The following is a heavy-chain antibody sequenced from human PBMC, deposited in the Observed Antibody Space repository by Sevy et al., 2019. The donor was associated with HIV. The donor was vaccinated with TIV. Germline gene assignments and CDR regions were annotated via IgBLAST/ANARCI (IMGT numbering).Heavy chain of an antibody. J-gene: IGHJ3*02. CDR1: GYTFTGYY. CDR3: ARGATTVVTPSFAFDI. V-gene: IGHV1-2*02. CDR2: INPNRGGT. Sequence: ASVKVSCKASGYTFTGYYMHWVRQAPGQGLEWMGWINPNRGGTNYAQKFQGRVTMTRDTSISTAYMELSRLRSDDTAVYYCARGATTVVTPSFAFDIWGQGTMVTVSS. D-gene: IGHD4-17*01.